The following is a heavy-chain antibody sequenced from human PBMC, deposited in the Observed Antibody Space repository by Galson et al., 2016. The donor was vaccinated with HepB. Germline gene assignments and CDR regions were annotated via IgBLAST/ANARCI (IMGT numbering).Heavy chain of an antibody. CDR3: AVHLRMGRTSNGLDV. J-gene: IGHJ6*02. V-gene: IGHV6-1*01. D-gene: IGHD1-1*01. CDR1: GDSVSSNNAI. Sequence: CAISGDSVSSNNAIWNWIRQSPSRGLEWLGRTYYRSKWYNDYGVSVKSRITISPDTSKNQFSLQLTSVTPEDTAVYYCAVHLRMGRTSNGLDVWGQGTTVTVSS. CDR2: TYYRSKWYN.